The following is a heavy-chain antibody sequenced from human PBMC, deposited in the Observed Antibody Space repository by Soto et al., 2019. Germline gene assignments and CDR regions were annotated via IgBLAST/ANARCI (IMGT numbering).Heavy chain of an antibody. Sequence: QVQLVQSGAEVKKPGASVKVSCKASGYTFTSYDINWVRQATGQGLEWMGWMNPNSGNTGYSQKFQGIGTMTRNTSRSTAYMELSSLRSEDTAVYYCARASSAEYCSGGSCYGNWFDPWGQGTLVTVSS. CDR1: GYTFTSYD. CDR3: ARASSAEYCSGGSCYGNWFDP. D-gene: IGHD2-15*01. V-gene: IGHV1-8*01. J-gene: IGHJ5*02. CDR2: MNPNSGNT.